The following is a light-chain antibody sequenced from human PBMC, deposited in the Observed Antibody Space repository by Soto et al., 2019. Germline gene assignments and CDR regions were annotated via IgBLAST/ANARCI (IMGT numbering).Light chain of an antibody. CDR2: DAS. V-gene: IGLV2-14*01. CDR3: SSYTSTYTVV. J-gene: IGLJ2*01. CDR1: SSDVGGYNY. Sequence: QSVLTQPASVSGSPGQSITISCTGTSSDVGGYNYVSWYQQHPGKAPKLMIYDASNRPSGVSNRFSGSKSGNTASLTISGLQAEDEADFYCSSYTSTYTVVFGGGTKLTVL.